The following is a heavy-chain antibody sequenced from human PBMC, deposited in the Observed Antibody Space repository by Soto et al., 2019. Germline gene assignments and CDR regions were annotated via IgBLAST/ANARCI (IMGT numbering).Heavy chain of an antibody. J-gene: IGHJ4*02. CDR2: IYYSGST. D-gene: IGHD3-3*01. CDR1: GGSISSYY. V-gene: IGHV4-59*01. Sequence: SETLSLTCTVSGGSISSYYWSWIRQPPGKGLEWIGYIYYSGSTNYNPSLKSRVTISVDTSKNQFSLKLSSVTAADTAVYYCATLQYDFWSGHFDYWGQGTLVTVSS. CDR3: ATLQYDFWSGHFDY.